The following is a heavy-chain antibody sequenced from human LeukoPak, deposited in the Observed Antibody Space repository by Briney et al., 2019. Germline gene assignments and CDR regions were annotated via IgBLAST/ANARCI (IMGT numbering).Heavy chain of an antibody. CDR3: ASNRSPRSKLDAFDI. Sequence: NPSQTPSLTCTVSGGSISSGSYYWSWIRQPAGKGLEWIGRIYTSGSTNYNPSLKSRVTISVDTSKNQFSLKLSSVTAADTAVYYCASNRSPRSKLDAFDIWGQGTMVTVSS. CDR1: GGSISSGSYY. CDR2: IYTSGST. J-gene: IGHJ3*02. D-gene: IGHD2/OR15-2a*01. V-gene: IGHV4-61*02.